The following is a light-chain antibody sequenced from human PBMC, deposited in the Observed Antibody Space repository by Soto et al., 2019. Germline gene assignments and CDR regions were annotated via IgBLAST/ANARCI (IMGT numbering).Light chain of an antibody. V-gene: IGKV3-20*01. CDR1: QSVSSNY. J-gene: IGKJ5*01. CDR2: GAS. CDR3: QQYAASPR. Sequence: EIVLTQSPDTLSLSPGERATLSCRASQSVSSNYLAWYQHKPGQAPRLLIYGASSRATGIPDRFSGSGSGTDFTLTINRLEPEDFAVYFCQQYAASPRFGQGTRLEIK.